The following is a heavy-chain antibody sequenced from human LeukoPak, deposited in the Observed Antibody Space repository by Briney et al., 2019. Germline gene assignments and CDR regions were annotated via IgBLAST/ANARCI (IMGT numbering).Heavy chain of an antibody. CDR1: GGSISSSSYY. CDR2: INHSGST. CDR3: ARGITMIVVVYYFDY. V-gene: IGHV4-39*07. J-gene: IGHJ4*02. D-gene: IGHD3-22*01. Sequence: SETLSLTCTVSGGSISSSSYYWGWIRQPPGKGLEWIGEINHSGSTNYNPSLKSRVTISVDTSKNQFSLKLSSVTAADTAVYYCARGITMIVVVYYFDYWGQGTLVTVSS.